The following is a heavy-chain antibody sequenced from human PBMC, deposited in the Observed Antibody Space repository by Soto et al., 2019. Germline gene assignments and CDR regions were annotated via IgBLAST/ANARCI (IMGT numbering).Heavy chain of an antibody. V-gene: IGHV1-69*13. CDR2: IIPIFGTA. J-gene: IGHJ6*02. CDR1: GGTFSSYA. CDR3: ARPPGGSGYSYYYGMDV. D-gene: IGHD3-3*01. Sequence: SVKVSCKASGGTFSSYAISWVRQAPGQGLEWMGGIIPIFGTANYAQKFQGRVTITADESTSTAYMELSSLRSEDTAVYYCARPPGGSGYSYYYGMDVWGQGTTVTVSS.